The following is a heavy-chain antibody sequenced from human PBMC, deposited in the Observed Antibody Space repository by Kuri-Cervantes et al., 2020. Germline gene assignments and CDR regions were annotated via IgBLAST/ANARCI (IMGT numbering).Heavy chain of an antibody. V-gene: IGHV4-61*02. CDR2: IYTSGST. CDR1: GGSISSGSYY. CDR3: ARGRRRQWLATYFDY. D-gene: IGHD6-19*01. Sequence: SCTVSGGSISSGSYYWSWIRQPAGKGLEWIGRIYTSGSTNYNPSLKSRVTISVDTSKNQFSLKLSSVTAADTAVYYCARGRRRQWLATYFDYWGQGTLVTVSS. J-gene: IGHJ4*02.